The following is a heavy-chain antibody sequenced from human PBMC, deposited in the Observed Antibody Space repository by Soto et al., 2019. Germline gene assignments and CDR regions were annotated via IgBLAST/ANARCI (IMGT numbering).Heavy chain of an antibody. J-gene: IGHJ3*02. CDR2: IIPIFGTA. V-gene: IGHV1-69*13. D-gene: IGHD3-22*01. Sequence: SVKVSCKASGCTFSSYAISWVRQAPGQGLEWMGGIIPIFGTANYAQKFQGRVTITADESTSTAYMELSSLRSEDTAVYYCARTRSWYYDSSGYVNAFDIWGQGTMVTVSS. CDR3: ARTRSWYYDSSGYVNAFDI. CDR1: GCTFSSYA.